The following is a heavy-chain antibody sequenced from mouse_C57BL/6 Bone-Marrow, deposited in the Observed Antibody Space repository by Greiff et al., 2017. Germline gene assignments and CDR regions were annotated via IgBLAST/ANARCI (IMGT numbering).Heavy chain of an antibody. J-gene: IGHJ1*03. D-gene: IGHD1-1*01. V-gene: IGHV6-3*01. CDR3: TGEGYYYGKWYFDV. Sequence: EVMLVESGGGLVQPGGSMKLSCVASGFTFSNYWMNWVRQSPEKGLEWVAQIRLKSDNYATHYAESVKGRFTISRDDSKSSVYLQMNNLRAEDTGIYYCTGEGYYYGKWYFDVWGTGTTVTVSS. CDR1: GFTFSNYW. CDR2: IRLKSDNYAT.